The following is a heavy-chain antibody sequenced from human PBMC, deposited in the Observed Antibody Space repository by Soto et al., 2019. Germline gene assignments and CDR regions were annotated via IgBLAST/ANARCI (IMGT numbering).Heavy chain of an antibody. V-gene: IGHV3-7*01. CDR1: GFIFSSHW. Sequence: PGGSLRLSCGASGFIFSSHWMTWVRQAPGKGLEWVANIKPDGSDKYYVDSVKGRFTIYRDNAEHSLYLQMSSLRAEDTAVYYCARLYGTVSTFDYWGQGALVTVSS. J-gene: IGHJ4*02. CDR2: IKPDGSDK. CDR3: ARLYGTVSTFDY. D-gene: IGHD1-26*01.